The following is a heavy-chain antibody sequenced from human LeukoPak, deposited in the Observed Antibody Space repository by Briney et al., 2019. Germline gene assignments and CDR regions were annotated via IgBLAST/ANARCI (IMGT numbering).Heavy chain of an antibody. D-gene: IGHD3-22*01. V-gene: IGHV3-11*01. Sequence: GGSLRLSCAASGFTFSDYCMSWIRQAPGKGLEWVSYISSSGSTIYYADSVKGRFTISRDNAKNSLYLQMNSLRAEDTAVYYCARDLTYYYDSSGSGGDCWGQGTLVTVSS. CDR2: ISSSGSTI. CDR1: GFTFSDYC. J-gene: IGHJ4*02. CDR3: ARDLTYYYDSSGSGGDC.